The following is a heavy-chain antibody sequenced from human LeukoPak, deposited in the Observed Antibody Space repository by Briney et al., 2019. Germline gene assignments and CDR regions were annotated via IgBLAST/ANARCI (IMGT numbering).Heavy chain of an antibody. D-gene: IGHD1-26*01. CDR3: AKAQVGATLYLDY. V-gene: IGHV3-23*01. Sequence: GGSLRLSCAASGFTFSSYWMSWVRQAPGKGLEWVSAISGSGGSTYYADSVKGRFTISRDNSKNTLYLQMNSLRAEDTAVYYCAKAQVGATLYLDYWGQGTLVTVSS. J-gene: IGHJ4*02. CDR2: ISGSGGST. CDR1: GFTFSSYW.